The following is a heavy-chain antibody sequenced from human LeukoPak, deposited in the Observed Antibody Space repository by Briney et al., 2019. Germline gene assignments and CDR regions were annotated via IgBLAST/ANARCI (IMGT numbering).Heavy chain of an antibody. D-gene: IGHD1-26*01. J-gene: IGHJ3*02. CDR2: IKTDGSEK. V-gene: IGHV3-7*01. CDR1: GFTFSSYW. CDR3: ARDPLEWEHAFDI. Sequence: GGSLRLSCAASGFTFSSYWLVWVRQAPGKGLEWVATIKTDGSEKYYVDSVKGRFTISRDNAKNSLYLQMNSLRAEDTALYYCARDPLEWEHAFDIWGQGTMVTVSS.